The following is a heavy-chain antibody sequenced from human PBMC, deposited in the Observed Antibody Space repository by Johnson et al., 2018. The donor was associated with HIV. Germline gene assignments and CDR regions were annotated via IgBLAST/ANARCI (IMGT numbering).Heavy chain of an antibody. Sequence: VQLVESGGGLVQPGGSLRLSCAASGFTFSSYAMSWVRQAPGKGLEWVSAISGSGGSTYYADSVKGRFTISRDNSKNTLYLQMNSLRAEDTAVYYCAKENAYYYGSGSYYIDAFDIWGQGTMVTVSS. CDR1: GFTFSSYA. CDR2: ISGSGGST. J-gene: IGHJ3*02. V-gene: IGHV3-23*04. D-gene: IGHD3-10*01. CDR3: AKENAYYYGSGSYYIDAFDI.